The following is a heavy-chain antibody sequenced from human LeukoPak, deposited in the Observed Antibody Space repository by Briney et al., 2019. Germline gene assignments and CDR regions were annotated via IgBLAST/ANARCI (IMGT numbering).Heavy chain of an antibody. V-gene: IGHV1-18*01. CDR2: ISAYNGNT. CDR1: GYTFTSYG. J-gene: IGHJ6*02. CDR3: ARGGVLRYFDWLLTGMDV. D-gene: IGHD3-9*01. Sequence: GASVKVSCKASGYTFTSYGISWVRQAPGQGLEWMGWISAYNGNTNYAQKLQGRVTMTTDTSTSPAYMELRSLRSDDTAVYYCARGGVLRYFDWLLTGMDVWGQGTTVTVSS.